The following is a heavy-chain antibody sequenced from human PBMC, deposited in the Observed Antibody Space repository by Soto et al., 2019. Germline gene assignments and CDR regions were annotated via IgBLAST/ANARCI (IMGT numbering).Heavy chain of an antibody. CDR2: IYWDDDK. CDR1: GFSLSTSGVG. Sequence: SGPTLVNPTQTLTLTCTFSGFSLSTSGVGVGWIRQPPGKALEWLALIYWDDDKRYSPSLKSRLTITKDTSKNQVVLTMTNMDPVDTATYYCAHWIEYYYDSSGYNLIRTLGYWGQGTLVTVS. CDR3: AHWIEYYYDSSGYNLIRTLGY. V-gene: IGHV2-5*02. J-gene: IGHJ4*02. D-gene: IGHD3-22*01.